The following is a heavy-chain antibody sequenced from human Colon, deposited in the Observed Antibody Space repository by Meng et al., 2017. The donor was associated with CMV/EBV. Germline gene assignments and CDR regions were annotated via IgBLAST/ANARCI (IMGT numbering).Heavy chain of an antibody. D-gene: IGHD1-26*01. V-gene: IGHV3-30*02. Sequence: GESLKISCAASGFTFSSYGMVWVRQAPGKGLEWVAFIQYDGNKKYYADSMKGRFTISRDNFNITLNLHMDGLRVEDTAVYYCAKEAGGAHYGLDVWGQGTTVTVSS. CDR1: GFTFSSYG. CDR2: IQYDGNKK. CDR3: AKEAGGAHYGLDV. J-gene: IGHJ6*02.